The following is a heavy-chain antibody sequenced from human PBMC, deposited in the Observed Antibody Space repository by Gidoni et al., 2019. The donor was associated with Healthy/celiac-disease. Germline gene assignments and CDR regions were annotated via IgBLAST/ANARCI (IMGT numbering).Heavy chain of an antibody. V-gene: IGHV3-9*01. Sequence: EVQLVESGGGLVQPGRSLRLSCAASGFTFDDYALHWVRQAPGKGLEWVSGISWNSGSIGYADSVKGRFTSSRDNAKNSLYLQMNSLRAEDTALYYCAKDISRELPPYYYYGMDVWGQGTTVTVSS. CDR3: AKDISRELPPYYYYGMDV. CDR1: GFTFDDYA. J-gene: IGHJ6*02. CDR2: ISWNSGSI. D-gene: IGHD1-26*01.